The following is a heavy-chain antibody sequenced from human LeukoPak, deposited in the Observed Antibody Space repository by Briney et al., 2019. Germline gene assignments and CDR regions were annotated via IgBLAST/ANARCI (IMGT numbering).Heavy chain of an antibody. CDR2: ISSSSSYI. V-gene: IGHV3-21*01. CDR1: GFTFSSYS. Sequence: GGSLRLSCAASGFTFSSYSMNWVRQALGKGLEWVSSISSSSSYIYYADSVKGRFTISRDNAKNSLYLQMNSLRAEDTAVYYCARTAYCGGDCYSLDYWGQGTLVTVSS. J-gene: IGHJ4*02. CDR3: ARTAYCGGDCYSLDY. D-gene: IGHD2-21*01.